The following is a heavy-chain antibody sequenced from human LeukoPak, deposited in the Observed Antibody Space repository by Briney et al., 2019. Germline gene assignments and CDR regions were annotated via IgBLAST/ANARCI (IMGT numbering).Heavy chain of an antibody. V-gene: IGHV3-23*01. Sequence: GSPRLSCAASGFTFTSYAMGWVRQAPGKGLEWVSAIGGSGVSTYYADSVKGRFTISRDNSKNTLYLQMNSLRAEDAAVYYCTTVKTGWGQGTLVTVSS. CDR3: TTVKTG. CDR1: GFTFTSYA. J-gene: IGHJ4*02. CDR2: IGGSGVST. D-gene: IGHD4-17*01.